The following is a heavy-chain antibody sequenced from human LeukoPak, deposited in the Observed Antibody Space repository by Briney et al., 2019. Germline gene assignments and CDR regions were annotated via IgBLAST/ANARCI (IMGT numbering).Heavy chain of an antibody. D-gene: IGHD6-13*01. CDR3: TRAIAAAGTSIFDY. CDR1: GGSISSGGHY. V-gene: IGHV4-61*08. Sequence: SETLSLTCTVSGGSISSGGHYWSWIRQPPGKGLEWIGYIYYSGSTNYNPSLKSRVTISVDTSKNQFSLKLSSVTAADTAVYYCTRAIAAAGTSIFDYWGQGTLVTVSS. CDR2: IYYSGST. J-gene: IGHJ4*02.